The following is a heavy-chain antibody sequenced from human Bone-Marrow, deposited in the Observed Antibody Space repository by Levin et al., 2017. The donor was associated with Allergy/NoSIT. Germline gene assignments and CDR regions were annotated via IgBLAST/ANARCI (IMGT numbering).Heavy chain of an antibody. J-gene: IGHJ5*02. V-gene: IGHV3-11*01. Sequence: PGESLKISCAASGFKLSEYYMSWIRQAPGKGLEWVSCISNSDTPTYYADSVKGRFTISRDNAKNSLYLQMNSLRADDTAVYYCARDRIPYSAAAEFDPWGQGTLVTVSS. D-gene: IGHD2-21*01. CDR3: ARDRIPYSAAAEFDP. CDR2: ISNSDTPT. CDR1: GFKLSEYY.